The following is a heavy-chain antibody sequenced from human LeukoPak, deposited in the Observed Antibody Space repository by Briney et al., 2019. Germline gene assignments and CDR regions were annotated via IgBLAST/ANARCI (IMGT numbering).Heavy chain of an antibody. V-gene: IGHV4-39*01. CDR1: GGSISSSSYY. Sequence: PSETLSLTCTVSGGSISSSSYYWGWIRQPPGKGLEWIGNISYSGSTHYNPSLKSRLTISVDTSKNQFSLKLSSVTAADTAVYYCARLGTAADYWGQGTLVTVSS. CDR3: ARLGTAADY. CDR2: ISYSGST. J-gene: IGHJ4*02.